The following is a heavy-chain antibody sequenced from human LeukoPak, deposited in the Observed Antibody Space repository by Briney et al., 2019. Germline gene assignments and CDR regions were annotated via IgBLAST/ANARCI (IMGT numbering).Heavy chain of an antibody. CDR3: ARGYSYGSFDY. CDR1: GFTFTSYY. J-gene: IGHJ4*02. D-gene: IGHD5-18*01. CDR2: IIPIFGTA. Sequence: SVKVSCKASGFTFTSYYMHWVRQAPGQGLEWMGGIIPIFGTANYAQKFQGRVTITADESTSTAYMELSSLRSEDTAVYYCARGYSYGSFDYWGQGTLVTVSS. V-gene: IGHV1-69*13.